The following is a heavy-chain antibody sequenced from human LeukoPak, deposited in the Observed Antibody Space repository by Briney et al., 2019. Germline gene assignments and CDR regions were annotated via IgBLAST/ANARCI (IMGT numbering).Heavy chain of an antibody. CDR3: ARRYYGSGSQPDY. Sequence: GGSLRLSCAASGFTFSNYGMHWVRQAPGKGLEWVTFTRNDESNKYYVDSVKGRFTISRDNSRNTLYLQMNSLRAEDTAVYYCARRYYGSGSQPDYWGQGTLVTVSS. CDR1: GFTFSNYG. D-gene: IGHD3-10*01. CDR2: TRNDESNK. V-gene: IGHV3-30*02. J-gene: IGHJ4*02.